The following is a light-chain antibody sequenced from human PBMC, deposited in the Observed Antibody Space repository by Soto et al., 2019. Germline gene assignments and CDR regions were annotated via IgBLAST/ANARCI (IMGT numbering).Light chain of an antibody. CDR2: DAS. CDR3: QQYYSYPRT. J-gene: IGKJ3*01. CDR1: QDIGSY. Sequence: AVLITQSPSSLSSSTGYIFSITWRATQDIGSYLAWYQQIPGKAPKLLIYDASTLQSGVPSRFSGSGSGTDFTLTISCLQSEDFATYYCQQYYSYPRTFGPVTKVDIK. V-gene: IGKV1-8*01.